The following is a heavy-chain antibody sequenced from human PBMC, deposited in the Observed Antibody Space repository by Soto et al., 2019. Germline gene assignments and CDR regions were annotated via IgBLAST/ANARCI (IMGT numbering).Heavy chain of an antibody. CDR2: IWYDGSNK. Sequence: QVQLVESGGGVVQPGRSLRLSCAASGFTFSSYGMHWVRQAPGKGLEWVAVIWYDGSNKYYADSVKGRFTISRDNSKNTLYLQMNSLRAEDTAVDYCARGAAYSSSWSWFDPWGQGTLVTVSS. D-gene: IGHD6-13*01. CDR3: ARGAAYSSSWSWFDP. CDR1: GFTFSSYG. V-gene: IGHV3-33*01. J-gene: IGHJ5*02.